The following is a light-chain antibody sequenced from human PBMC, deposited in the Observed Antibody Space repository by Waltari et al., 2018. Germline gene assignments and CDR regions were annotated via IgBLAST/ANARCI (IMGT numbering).Light chain of an antibody. V-gene: IGLV2-8*01. Sequence: QSALTPPPSASGSPGQSVTISCTGTNGDIGTYDHVSWYQHHPGNAPKVIVYAVTKRPSGVPDRFSGSKSGDTAFLTVSGLQAEDEADYYCSSYAGNDIYVFGTGTEVTVL. J-gene: IGLJ1*01. CDR2: AVT. CDR1: NGDIGTYDH. CDR3: SSYAGNDIYV.